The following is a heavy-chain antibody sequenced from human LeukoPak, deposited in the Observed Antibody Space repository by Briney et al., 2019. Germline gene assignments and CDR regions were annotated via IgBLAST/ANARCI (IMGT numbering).Heavy chain of an antibody. CDR3: AKDFSYGDYRHFDS. CDR1: ELTFSSHG. J-gene: IGHJ4*02. Sequence: GGSLRLSCAASELTFSSHGLIWLRQAPGKGLEWVAGISGTGGSTYYVDSLMRRFTIPRVNAKNTVYLQMNSLRAEDTALYYCAKDFSYGDYRHFDSWGQGTLVTVSS. CDR2: ISGTGGST. V-gene: IGHV3-23*01. D-gene: IGHD4-17*01.